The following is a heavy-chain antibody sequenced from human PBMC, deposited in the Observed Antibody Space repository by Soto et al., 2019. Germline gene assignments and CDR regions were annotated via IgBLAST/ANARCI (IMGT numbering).Heavy chain of an antibody. J-gene: IGHJ5*02. CDR1: GGSISSGGLY. D-gene: IGHD2-2*01. Sequence: SETLSLTCTVSGGSISSGGLYWAWIRQHPGKGLEWIGYIYNSGSTYYNPSLKSRVSMSIDTSKNQFSLKLSSVTAADSAVYYCARGYCTSNSCHNWLGPWGQGTLVTVSS. CDR2: IYNSGST. V-gene: IGHV4-31*03. CDR3: ARGYCTSNSCHNWLGP.